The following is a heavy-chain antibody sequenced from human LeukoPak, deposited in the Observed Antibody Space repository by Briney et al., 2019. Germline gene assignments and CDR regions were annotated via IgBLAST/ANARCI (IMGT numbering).Heavy chain of an antibody. CDR3: AREIDHLGYFDY. J-gene: IGHJ4*02. V-gene: IGHV3-30*03. CDR1: GFTFSSYG. D-gene: IGHD3-16*01. CDR2: ISYDGSNK. Sequence: GGSLRLSCAASGFTFSSYGMHWVRQAPGKGLEWVAVISYDGSNKYYADSVKGRFTISRDNSKNTLYLQMNSLRAEDTAVYYCAREIDHLGYFDYWGQGTLVTVSS.